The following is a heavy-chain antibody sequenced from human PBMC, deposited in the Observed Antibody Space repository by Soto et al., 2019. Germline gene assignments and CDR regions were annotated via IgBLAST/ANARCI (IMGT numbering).Heavy chain of an antibody. V-gene: IGHV3-23*01. Sequence: LRLSCVASGFTFSGYAMSWVRQAPGKGLEWVSTISGGGGSAYYADSVKGRFTISRDNSKNTLFLRMKSLRAEDTAVYYCAKGGCSGGSCYPLDYWGQGALVTVSS. CDR2: ISGGGGSA. CDR3: AKGGCSGGSCYPLDY. J-gene: IGHJ4*02. CDR1: GFTFSGYA. D-gene: IGHD2-15*01.